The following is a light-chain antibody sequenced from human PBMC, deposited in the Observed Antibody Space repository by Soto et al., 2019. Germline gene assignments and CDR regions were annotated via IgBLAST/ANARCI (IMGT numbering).Light chain of an antibody. CDR1: QTVTTN. Sequence: DIVMTQSPATASVSPFELATLSCTARQTVTTNLAWYQHKPGQAPRLLIYGASTRATGIPARFSGSGSGTDFTLTISRLEPEDFAVYYCQQYGSSLFTFGQGTRLEI. CDR3: QQYGSSLFT. CDR2: GAS. J-gene: IGKJ5*01. V-gene: IGKV3-15*01.